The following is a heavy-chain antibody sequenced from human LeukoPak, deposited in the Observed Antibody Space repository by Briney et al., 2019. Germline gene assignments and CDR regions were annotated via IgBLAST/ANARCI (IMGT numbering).Heavy chain of an antibody. D-gene: IGHD3-22*01. CDR1: GYTLTGYY. V-gene: IGHV1-2*06. CDR2: INPNSGGT. CDR3: ARDSPLPNYYDSSGYYGD. J-gene: IGHJ4*02. Sequence: ASVKVSCKASGYTLTGYYMHWVRQAPGQGLEWMGRINPNSGGTNYPQKFQGRVTMTRDTSISTAYMELSRLRSDDTAVYYCARDSPLPNYYDSSGYYGDWGQGTLVTVSS.